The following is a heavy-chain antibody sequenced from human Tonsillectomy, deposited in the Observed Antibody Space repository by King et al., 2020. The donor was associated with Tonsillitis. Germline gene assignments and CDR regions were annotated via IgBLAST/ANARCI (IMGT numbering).Heavy chain of an antibody. J-gene: IGHJ3*02. CDR2: IGSSGGYI. D-gene: IGHD3-22*01. V-gene: IGHV3-21*01. CDR3: ARVKKYYYDSSGYPLATFDI. CDR1: EFIFSTYT. Sequence: VQLVESGGGLVKPGGSLRLSCAASEFIFSTYTMNWVRQAPGKGLEWVPSIGSSGGYIYYADSVKGRFTITRDNAENSLYLQMNSLRAEDTAVYYCARVKKYYYDSSGYPLATFDIWGQGTMVPVTS.